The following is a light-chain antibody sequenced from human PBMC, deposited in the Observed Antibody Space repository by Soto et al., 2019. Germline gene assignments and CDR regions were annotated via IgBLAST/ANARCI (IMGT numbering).Light chain of an antibody. V-gene: IGKV1-17*01. Sequence: DIQMTQSPSTLSASVGDRVTITCRSSQGITNDLGWYQQKPGKAPKRLIYEASSLQSGVPSRFSGSGSGTEFTLTISSLQPEDSATYYCVQQNTYPRTFGQGTKVEIK. J-gene: IGKJ1*01. CDR2: EAS. CDR3: VQQNTYPRT. CDR1: QGITND.